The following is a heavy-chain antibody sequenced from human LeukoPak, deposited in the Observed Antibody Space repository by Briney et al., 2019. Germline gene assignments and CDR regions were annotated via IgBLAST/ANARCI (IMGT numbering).Heavy chain of an antibody. CDR1: GFIFEDYG. CDR3: VRVGRPGITMIVHKIDAFDI. V-gene: IGHV3-20*04. J-gene: IGHJ3*02. Sequence: GGSLRLSCAASGFIFEDYGMSWVRQGPGKGLEWVSGTKWNGGSSGYADSVKGRFIISRDNAKNSLYLQMNSLRAEDTALYYCVRVGRPGITMIVHKIDAFDIWGQGTMVTVSS. D-gene: IGHD3-22*01. CDR2: TKWNGGSS.